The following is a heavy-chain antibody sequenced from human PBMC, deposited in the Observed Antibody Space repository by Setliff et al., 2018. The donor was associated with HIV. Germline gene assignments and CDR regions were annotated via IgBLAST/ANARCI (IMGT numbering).Heavy chain of an antibody. J-gene: IGHJ3*02. CDR1: GGSISSYY. D-gene: IGHD3-16*01. V-gene: IGHV4-59*04. CDR3: ARPLYTFGTPPVFDI. CDR2: MYFSGNT. Sequence: PSETLSLTCTVSGGSISSYYWSWIRQPPGKGLEWIGSMYFSGNTLYNPSLKSRVTISVDVSQNQFSLKVTSVTAADTAIYYCARPLYTFGTPPVFDIWGRGTVVTVSS.